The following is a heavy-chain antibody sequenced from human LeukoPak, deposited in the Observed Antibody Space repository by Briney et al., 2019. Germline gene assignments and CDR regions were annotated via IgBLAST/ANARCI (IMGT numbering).Heavy chain of an antibody. J-gene: IGHJ4*02. Sequence: ASVKVSCTASGCTFTSYYMHWVRQAPGQGLEWMGIINPSGGSTSYAQKFQGRVTMTRDTSTSTVYMELSSLRSEDTAVYYCARGGDYYDSSGRFDYWGQGTLVTVSS. CDR1: GCTFTSYY. D-gene: IGHD3-22*01. CDR3: ARGGDYYDSSGRFDY. V-gene: IGHV1-46*01. CDR2: INPSGGST.